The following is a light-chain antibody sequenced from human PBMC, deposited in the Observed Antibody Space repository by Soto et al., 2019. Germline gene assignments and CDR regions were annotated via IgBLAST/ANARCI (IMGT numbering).Light chain of an antibody. CDR2: GAS. CDR1: QSVSSN. CDR3: QQYNNWPAIT. J-gene: IGKJ5*01. Sequence: EIVLAQSPATLCVSPGERATLSCRASQSVSSNLAWYQQKPGQAPRLFIYGASTRATGIPARFSGSGSGTELTLTISSLQSEDFAVYYCQQYNNWPAITFGQGTRLEIK. V-gene: IGKV3D-15*01.